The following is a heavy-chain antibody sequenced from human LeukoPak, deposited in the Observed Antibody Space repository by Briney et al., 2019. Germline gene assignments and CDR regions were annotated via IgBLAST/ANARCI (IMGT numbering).Heavy chain of an antibody. CDR3: VRVGEYCGTTSCSLRYWNWFDP. D-gene: IGHD2-2*01. CDR2: TYSSGST. Sequence: SETLSLTCTVSGGSISRYYWSWIRQPPGKGLEWIGYTYSSGSTNYNPSLKSRVTISLDTANNLSSMKLSSVTAADTAVYYCVRVGEYCGTTSCSLRYWNWFDPWGQGTLVTVSS. J-gene: IGHJ5*02. V-gene: IGHV4-59*01. CDR1: GGSISRYY.